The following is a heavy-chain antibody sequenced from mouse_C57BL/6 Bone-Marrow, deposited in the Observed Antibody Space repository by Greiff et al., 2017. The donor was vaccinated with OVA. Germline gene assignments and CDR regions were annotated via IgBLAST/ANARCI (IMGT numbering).Heavy chain of an antibody. CDR2: ILPGSGST. Sequence: VQLQESGAELMKPGASVKLSCKATGYTFTGYWIEWVKQRPGHGLEWIGEILPGSGSTNYNEKFKGKATFTVDTSSNNAYMQLSSLTPEDSAISYCARRQYCYNYPRYWYFDVWGTGTTVTVSS. CDR1: GYTFTGYW. V-gene: IGHV1-9*01. D-gene: IGHD2-12*01. J-gene: IGHJ1*03. CDR3: ARRQYCYNYPRYWYFDV.